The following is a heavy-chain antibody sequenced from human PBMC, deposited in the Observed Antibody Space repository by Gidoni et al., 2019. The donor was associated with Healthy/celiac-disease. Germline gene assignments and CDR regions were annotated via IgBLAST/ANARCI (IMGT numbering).Heavy chain of an antibody. J-gene: IGHJ6*02. CDR2: IRSKAYGGTT. CDR1: GFTFGAYA. Sequence: EVQLVESGGGLVKPGRSLRLSCTDSGFTFGAYAMSCFRQAPGKGLEWVGFIRSKAYGGTTEYAASVKGRFTISRDDSKSIAYLQMNSLKTEDTAVYYCTRDPDCSSTSCYVNYYGMDVWGQGTTVTVSS. D-gene: IGHD2-2*01. CDR3: TRDPDCSSTSCYVNYYGMDV. V-gene: IGHV3-49*05.